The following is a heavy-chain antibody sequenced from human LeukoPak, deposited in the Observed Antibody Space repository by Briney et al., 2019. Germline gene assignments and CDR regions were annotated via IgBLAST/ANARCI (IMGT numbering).Heavy chain of an antibody. CDR1: GFTFSSYT. D-gene: IGHD3-9*01. CDR3: ATAYYDILTGYRYFDY. Sequence: GGSLRLSCAASGFTFSSYTMNWVRQAPGKGLEWVSSISSSSYIYYADSVKGRFTISRDNAKNSLYLQMNSLRAEDTAVYYCATAYYDILTGYRYFDYWGQGTLVTVSS. CDR2: ISSSSYI. V-gene: IGHV3-21*01. J-gene: IGHJ4*02.